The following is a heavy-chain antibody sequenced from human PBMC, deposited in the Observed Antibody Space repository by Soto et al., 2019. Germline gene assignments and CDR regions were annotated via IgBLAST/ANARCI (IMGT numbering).Heavy chain of an antibody. CDR1: GGSISSSSYY. CDR2: INHSGST. Sequence: SETLSLTCTVSGGSISSSSYYWGWIRQPPGKGLEWIGRINHSGSTYYNPSLKSRATISVYTSKNQFSLNLTSVTAADTADYYCARMGAYYQSLGPWGPGTLVTVS. D-gene: IGHD2-21*01. V-gene: IGHV4-39*01. J-gene: IGHJ5*02. CDR3: ARMGAYYQSLGP.